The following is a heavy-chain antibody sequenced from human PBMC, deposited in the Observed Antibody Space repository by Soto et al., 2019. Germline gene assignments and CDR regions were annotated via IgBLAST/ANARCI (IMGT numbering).Heavy chain of an antibody. Sequence: QVQLVQSGDEVRKPGSSVKVSCKASGYIFVNYGIAWVRQATGQGLEWMGWISRYSGNTNYARKVQGRLTMTPDTSTITAYMDLGSLTSDDTAVYYCAMVDNYVTPTPQDVWGQGTTVTVSS. CDR3: AMVDNYVTPTPQDV. V-gene: IGHV1-18*01. CDR2: ISRYSGNT. J-gene: IGHJ6*02. CDR1: GYIFVNYG. D-gene: IGHD3-16*01.